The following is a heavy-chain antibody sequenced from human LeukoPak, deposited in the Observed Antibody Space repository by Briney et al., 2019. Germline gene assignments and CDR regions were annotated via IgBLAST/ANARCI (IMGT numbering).Heavy chain of an antibody. CDR3: ARDLEDSSSWFSGIGY. CDR1: GYTFTSYG. CDR2: ISAYNGNT. J-gene: IGHJ4*02. D-gene: IGHD6-13*01. Sequence: ASVKVSCKASGYTFTSYGISWVRQAPGQGLEWMGWISAYNGNTNYAQKLQGRVTMTTDTSTSTAYMELGSLRSDDTAVYYCARDLEDSSSWFSGIGYWGQGTLVTVSS. V-gene: IGHV1-18*01.